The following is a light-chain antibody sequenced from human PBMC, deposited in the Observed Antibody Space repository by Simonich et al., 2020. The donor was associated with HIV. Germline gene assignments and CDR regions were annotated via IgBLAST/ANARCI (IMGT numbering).Light chain of an antibody. CDR3: QQYNSYSYT. CDR2: KAS. J-gene: IGKJ2*01. CDR1: QYISSY. V-gene: IGKV1-5*03. Sequence: DIQMTQSPSPLSASVGDRVTITCRASQYISSYLNWYQQKPGKAPKLLIYKASSLESGVPSRFSGSGSGTEFTLTISSLQPDDFATYYCQQYNSYSYTFGQGTKLEIK.